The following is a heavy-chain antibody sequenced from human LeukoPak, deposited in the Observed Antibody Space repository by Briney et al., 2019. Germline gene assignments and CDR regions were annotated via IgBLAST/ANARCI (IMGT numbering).Heavy chain of an antibody. D-gene: IGHD2-15*01. CDR3: AKDTGYCSGGRCYPKWFDT. CDR2: ISWDGHTV. Sequence: GGSLRLSCAASGFSFDDYTMHWVRQAPGKGLEWVSLISWDGHTVLYEESVKGRFTISRDNSKNSLYLQMHSLRSEDTALYYCAKDTGYCSGGRCYPKWFDTWGQGTLVSVFS. V-gene: IGHV3-43*01. CDR1: GFSFDDYT. J-gene: IGHJ5*02.